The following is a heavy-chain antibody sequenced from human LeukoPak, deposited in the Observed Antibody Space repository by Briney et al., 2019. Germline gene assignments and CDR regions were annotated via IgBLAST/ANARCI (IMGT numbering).Heavy chain of an antibody. CDR2: ISYDGSNK. CDR1: GFTFSNYA. D-gene: IGHD3-22*01. CDR3: ARGFHYDSSGLLDY. J-gene: IGHJ4*02. V-gene: IGHV3-30*04. Sequence: PGGSLRLSCAAAGFTFSNYAMHWVRQAPGKGLEWVAVISYDGSNKHYADSVKGRFTISRDNSKNTLYLQMNSLRAEDTAVCYCARGFHYDSSGLLDYWGQGTLVTVSS.